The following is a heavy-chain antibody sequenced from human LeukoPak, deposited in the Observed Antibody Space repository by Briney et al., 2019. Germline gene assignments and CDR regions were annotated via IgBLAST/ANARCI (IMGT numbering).Heavy chain of an antibody. D-gene: IGHD3-22*01. V-gene: IGHV3-7*01. CDR1: GFTFSSYW. CDR3: ARDLYRIVVVPHHFDY. CDR2: IKQDGSEK. Sequence: GGSLRLSCAASGFTFSSYWMSWVRQAPGKGLEWVANIKQDGSEKYYVDSVKGRFTISRDNAKNSLYLQMNSLRAEDTAVYYCARDLYRIVVVPHHFDYWGQGTLVTVSS. J-gene: IGHJ4*02.